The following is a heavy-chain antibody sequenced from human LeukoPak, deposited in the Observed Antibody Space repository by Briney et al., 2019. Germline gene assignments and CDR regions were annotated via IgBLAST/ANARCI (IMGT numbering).Heavy chain of an antibody. CDR3: ARMLYSSGWYAPFDY. D-gene: IGHD6-19*01. CDR1: GFSLSTSGMC. CDR2: IDWDDDK. V-gene: IGHV2-70*01. Sequence: SGPTLVNPTQTLTLTCTFSGFSLSTSGMCVSWIRQPPGKALEWLALIDWDDDKYYSTSLKTRLTISKDTSKNQVVLTMTNMAPVDTATYYCARMLYSSGWYAPFDYWGQGTLVTVSS. J-gene: IGHJ4*02.